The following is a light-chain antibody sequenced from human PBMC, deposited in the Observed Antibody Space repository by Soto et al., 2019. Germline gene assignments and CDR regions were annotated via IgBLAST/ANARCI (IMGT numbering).Light chain of an antibody. CDR1: QSVRSY. Sequence: EIVLTQSPATLSLSPGERATLSCRASQSVRSYLAWYQQKPGQAPRLLIYDASNRATGIPARFRGSGSETAFTITSSSLEPEDVALYYCQQRSICPLMYPCGQGNKLEIK. CDR3: QQRSICPLMYP. J-gene: IGKJ2*01. CDR2: DAS. V-gene: IGKV3-11*01.